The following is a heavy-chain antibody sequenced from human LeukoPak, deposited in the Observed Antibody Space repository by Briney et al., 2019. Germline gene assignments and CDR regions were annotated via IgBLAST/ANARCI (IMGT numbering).Heavy chain of an antibody. CDR2: IYHSGST. J-gene: IGHJ3*02. CDR1: GGSISSGGYS. V-gene: IGHV4-30-2*01. CDR3: ARELGGTLAFDI. Sequence: PSETLSLTCAVSGGSISSGGYSWSWIRQPPGKGLEWIGYIYHSGSTYYNPSLKSRVTISVDRSKNQFSLKLSSVTAADTAVYYCARELGGTLAFDIWGQGTMVTVSS. D-gene: IGHD1-1*01.